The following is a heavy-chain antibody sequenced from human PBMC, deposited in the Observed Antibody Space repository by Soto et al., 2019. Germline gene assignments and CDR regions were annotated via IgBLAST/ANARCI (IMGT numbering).Heavy chain of an antibody. D-gene: IGHD3-10*01. CDR1: GGSVSSGSYY. J-gene: IGHJ5*02. CDR2: IYYSGST. CDR3: GRDVTSHDNCIDT. V-gene: IGHV4-61*01. Sequence: PSETLSLTCTVSGGSVSSGSYYWSWIRQPPGKGLEWIGYIYYSGSTNYNPSLKSRVTISVDTSKNQFSLKLKSVTAADTAVYYSGRDVTSHDNCIDTWGQGVLVTVSS.